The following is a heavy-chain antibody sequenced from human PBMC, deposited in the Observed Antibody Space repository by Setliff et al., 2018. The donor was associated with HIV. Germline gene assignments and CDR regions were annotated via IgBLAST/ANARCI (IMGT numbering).Heavy chain of an antibody. Sequence: SETLSLTCTVYGGSFSNYYTNWIRQPPGKGLEWIGELSPSGTTRSNPSLQSRVTISLDTSNNQFSLKLTSVTAADTAMYYCTRRRGPMVRGVDPTPSYYFDYWGQGKLVTVSS. CDR1: GGSFSNYY. J-gene: IGHJ4*02. CDR3: TRRRGPMVRGVDPTPSYYFDY. CDR2: LSPSGTT. D-gene: IGHD3-10*01. V-gene: IGHV4-34*01.